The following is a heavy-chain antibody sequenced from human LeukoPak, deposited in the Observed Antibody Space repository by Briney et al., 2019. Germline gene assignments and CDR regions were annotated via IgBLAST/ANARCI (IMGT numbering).Heavy chain of an antibody. V-gene: IGHV4-4*02. D-gene: IGHD3-10*01. J-gene: IGHJ4*02. CDR3: ARGLVTMVRGVMDYFDY. Sequence: PSETLSLTCAVSGGSISSNNWWIWVRQSPEKGLEWIGEIYHDGSTNYNPSLKSRVTISMDKSKNQLSLKLSSVTAADTAVYYCARGLVTMVRGVMDYFDYWGQGTLVTVSS. CDR2: IYHDGST. CDR1: GGSISSNNW.